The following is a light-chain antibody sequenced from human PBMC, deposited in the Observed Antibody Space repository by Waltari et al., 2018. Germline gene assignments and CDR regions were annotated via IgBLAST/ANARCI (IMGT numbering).Light chain of an antibody. Sequence: DIVMTQSPLSLSVTPGEPASISCRSSQSLLHSNGYYYLDWYLQKPGQSPQLLMYLTSPPASGAPDRFSGSGSGTDFTLKISRVEAEDVGVYYCMQPLQSPRTFGQGTKLEIK. CDR2: LTS. V-gene: IGKV2-28*01. CDR3: MQPLQSPRT. CDR1: QSLLHSNGYYY. J-gene: IGKJ2*01.